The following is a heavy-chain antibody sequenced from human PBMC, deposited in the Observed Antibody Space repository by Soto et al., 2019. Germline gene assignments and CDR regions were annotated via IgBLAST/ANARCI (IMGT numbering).Heavy chain of an antibody. Sequence: GASVKVSCKASGYTFTGYYMHWVRQAPGQGLEWMGWINPNSGGTNYAQKFQGRVTMTRDTSISTAYMELSRLRSDDTAVYYCARALAAAGTALDYWGQGTLVTVSS. V-gene: IGHV1-2*02. CDR1: GYTFTGYY. D-gene: IGHD6-13*01. CDR3: ARALAAAGTALDY. CDR2: INPNSGGT. J-gene: IGHJ4*02.